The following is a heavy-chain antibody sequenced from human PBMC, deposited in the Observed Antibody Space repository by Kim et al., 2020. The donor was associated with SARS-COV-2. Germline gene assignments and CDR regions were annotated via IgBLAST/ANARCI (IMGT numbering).Heavy chain of an antibody. V-gene: IGHV4-59*09. J-gene: IGHJ4*02. Sequence: GGNNYNPSLKSRVTISLDTSKNQFSLKVTSVTAADTAVYYCASGAGWYGNWGQGTLVTVSS. CDR2: GGN. D-gene: IGHD6-19*01. CDR3: ASGAGWYGN.